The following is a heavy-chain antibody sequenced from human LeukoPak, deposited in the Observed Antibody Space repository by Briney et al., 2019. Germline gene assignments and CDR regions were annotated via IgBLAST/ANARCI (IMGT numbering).Heavy chain of an antibody. CDR3: AKEPYSGSQLLDY. Sequence: GGSLRLSCAASGFTFSSYAMSWVRQAPGKGLEWVSAITTSGGSTYYADSVKGRFTISRDNYKNTLYLQMNSLTAEDTALYYCAKEPYSGSQLLDYWGQGTLVTVSS. CDR2: ITTSGGST. CDR1: GFTFSSYA. J-gene: IGHJ4*02. D-gene: IGHD1-26*01. V-gene: IGHV3-23*01.